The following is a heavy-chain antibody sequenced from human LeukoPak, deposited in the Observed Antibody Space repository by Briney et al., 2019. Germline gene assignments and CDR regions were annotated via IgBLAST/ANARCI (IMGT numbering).Heavy chain of an antibody. Sequence: GGSLRLSCAASGFTFSSYAMSWVRQAPGKGLEWVSSISVSGGSTNYADSVKGRFTISRDNSKNTLYLQMNSLRAEDTAVYYCAKRIRSTTVTTHHHYYYYYGMDVWGQGTTVTVSS. CDR1: GFTFSSYA. CDR3: AKRIRSTTVTTHHHYYYYYGMDV. D-gene: IGHD4-17*01. J-gene: IGHJ6*02. V-gene: IGHV3-23*01. CDR2: ISVSGGST.